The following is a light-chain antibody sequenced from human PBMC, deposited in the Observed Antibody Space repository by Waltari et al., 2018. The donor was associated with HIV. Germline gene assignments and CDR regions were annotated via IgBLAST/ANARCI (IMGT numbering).Light chain of an antibody. V-gene: IGLV1-40*01. J-gene: IGLJ2*01. CDR3: QSYDSSLSAL. Sequence: HSVLTQPPSVSGAPGQRVNISCTGSSSNIGAGFDVHWYQHLPGTAPKLLIYSNSNRPAGVPDRFSGSKSGTSASLAITGLQAEDEADYYCQSYDSSLSALFGGGTKLTVL. CDR1: SSNIGAGFD. CDR2: SNS.